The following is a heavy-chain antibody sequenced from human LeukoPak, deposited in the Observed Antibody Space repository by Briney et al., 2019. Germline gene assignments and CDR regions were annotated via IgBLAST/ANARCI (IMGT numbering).Heavy chain of an antibody. Sequence: PGGSLRLSCAASGFTFSSYWMSWVRQALGKGLEWVGNIKQDGSETYHVDSVKGRFTISRDNAKNLLYLEMNSLRAEDTALYYCARVDGSSSCPDYWGQGTLVTVSS. CDR1: GFTFSSYW. D-gene: IGHD6-13*01. J-gene: IGHJ4*02. V-gene: IGHV3-7*01. CDR2: IKQDGSET. CDR3: ARVDGSSSCPDY.